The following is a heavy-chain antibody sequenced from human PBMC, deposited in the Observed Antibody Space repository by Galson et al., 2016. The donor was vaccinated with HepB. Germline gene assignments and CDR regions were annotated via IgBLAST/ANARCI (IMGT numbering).Heavy chain of an antibody. CDR1: GATFSSYA. CDR2: IIPVFGTP. CDR3: AREISGTYHRAYYYYGMDV. D-gene: IGHD1-26*01. Sequence: SVKVSCKASGATFSSYAISWVRQAPGQGLDYMGEIIPVFGTPNYAQKFQGRVTITADESTSTAYMELSSLRSEDTAVYYCAREISGTYHRAYYYYGMDVWGQGTTVTVSS. J-gene: IGHJ6*02. V-gene: IGHV1-69*13.